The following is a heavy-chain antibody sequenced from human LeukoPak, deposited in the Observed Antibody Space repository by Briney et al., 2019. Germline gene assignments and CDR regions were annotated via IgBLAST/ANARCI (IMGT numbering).Heavy chain of an antibody. CDR2: IHNSGST. Sequence: NPSETLSLTCTVSDDSISTSDYYWGWIRQPPGKRLEWIASIHNSGSTNYNPSLKSRVTISVDTSKNQFSLKLSSVTAADTAVYYCARHSRKVRDMVDYWGQGTLVTVSS. J-gene: IGHJ4*02. D-gene: IGHD2-2*01. CDR1: DDSISTSDYY. CDR3: ARHSRKVRDMVDY. V-gene: IGHV4-39*01.